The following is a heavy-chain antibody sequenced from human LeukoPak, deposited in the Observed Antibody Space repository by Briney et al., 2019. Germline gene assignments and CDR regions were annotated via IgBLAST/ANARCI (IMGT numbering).Heavy chain of an antibody. V-gene: IGHV3-23*01. CDR2: ISGSGGGT. CDR3: AKAKPYYYDSSGYYFPFDF. J-gene: IGHJ4*02. Sequence: PGGSLRLSCAASGFTFSSYAMSWVRQAPGKGLEWVSIISGSGGGTLYADSVKGRFTFSRDNSKNTLYLQMHRLRAEDTAVYYCAKAKPYYYDSSGYYFPFDFWGQGTLVTVSS. CDR1: GFTFSSYA. D-gene: IGHD3-22*01.